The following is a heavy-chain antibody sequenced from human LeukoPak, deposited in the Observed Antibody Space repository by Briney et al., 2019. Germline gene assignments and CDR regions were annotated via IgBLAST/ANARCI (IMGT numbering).Heavy chain of an antibody. V-gene: IGHV3-23*01. CDR1: GFTFSSYA. CDR3: AKALDTYYDFWSGYSYGMDV. Sequence: GSLRLSCAASGFTFSSYAMSWVRQAPGKGLEWVSAISGSGGSTYYADSVKGRFTISRDNSKNTLYLQMSSLRAEDTAVYYCAKALDTYYDFWSGYSYGMDVWGQGTTVTVSS. CDR2: ISGSGGST. J-gene: IGHJ6*02. D-gene: IGHD3-3*01.